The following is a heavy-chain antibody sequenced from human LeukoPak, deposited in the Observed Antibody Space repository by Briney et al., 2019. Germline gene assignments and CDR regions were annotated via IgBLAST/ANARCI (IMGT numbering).Heavy chain of an antibody. Sequence: PGGSLRLSCAASGFTFRSYSMNWVRQAPGKGLEWVSSISSSSSYIYYADSAKGRFTISRDNAKNSLYLQMNSLRAEDTAVYYCARDSSGYFDPWGQGTLVTVSS. D-gene: IGHD3-22*01. CDR2: ISSSSSYI. CDR3: ARDSSGYFDP. V-gene: IGHV3-21*01. CDR1: GFTFRSYS. J-gene: IGHJ5*02.